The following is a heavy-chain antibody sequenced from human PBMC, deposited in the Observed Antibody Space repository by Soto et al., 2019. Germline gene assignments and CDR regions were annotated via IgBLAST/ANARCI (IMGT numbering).Heavy chain of an antibody. CDR1: GFTVSSNY. Sequence: GGSLRLSCAASGFTVSSNYMSWVRQAPGKGLEWVSVIYSGGSTYYADSVKGRFTISRDNSKNTLYLQMNSLRVEDTAVYYCASLITGTFDYWGQGTLVTVSS. D-gene: IGHD1-20*01. CDR2: IYSGGST. CDR3: ASLITGTFDY. V-gene: IGHV3-66*01. J-gene: IGHJ4*02.